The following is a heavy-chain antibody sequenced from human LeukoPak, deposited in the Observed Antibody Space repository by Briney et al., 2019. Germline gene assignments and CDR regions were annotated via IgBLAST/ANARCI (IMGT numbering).Heavy chain of an antibody. CDR2: VYYTGST. D-gene: IGHD6-13*01. CDR3: ARATGITAVGIYYYYYMPG. CDR1: GGATCTDY. J-gene: IGHJ6*03. V-gene: IGHV4-59*01. Sequence: PSETLSLTCTVSGGATCTDYWSWIRQPPGKGLEWIGYVYYTGSTNYNPSLKSRVTISVDTSKNQFSLKLTSVTAADTAVYYCARATGITAVGIYYYYYMPGSGKATTVTVSS.